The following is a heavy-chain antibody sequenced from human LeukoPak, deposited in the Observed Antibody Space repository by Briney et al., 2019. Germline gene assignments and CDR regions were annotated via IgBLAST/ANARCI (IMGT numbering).Heavy chain of an antibody. CDR1: GFTFSSYE. Sequence: GGSLRLSCAASGFTFSSYEMNWVRQAPGKGLDGVSYISSSGSTIYYADSVKGRFTISRDNAKNSLYLQMNSLRAEDTAVYYCARLGYCSSTSCYRDNWFDPWGQGTLVTVSS. V-gene: IGHV3-48*03. J-gene: IGHJ5*02. CDR2: ISSSGSTI. D-gene: IGHD2-2*01. CDR3: ARLGYCSSTSCYRDNWFDP.